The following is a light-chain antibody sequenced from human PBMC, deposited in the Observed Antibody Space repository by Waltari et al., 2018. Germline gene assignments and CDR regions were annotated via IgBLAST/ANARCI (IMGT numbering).Light chain of an antibody. CDR2: WAS. CDR3: QQYYSNPQT. V-gene: IGKV4-1*01. J-gene: IGKJ2*01. CDR1: QSVLYSSNNKDY. Sequence: DIVMTQSPDSLAVSLGERATINCKSSQSVLYSSNNKDYLAWYQQKPGQPPKLLIYWASIRESGVPDRFSGSGSGTDFTLNISSLQAEDVAVYYCQQYYSNPQTFGQGTKLEIK.